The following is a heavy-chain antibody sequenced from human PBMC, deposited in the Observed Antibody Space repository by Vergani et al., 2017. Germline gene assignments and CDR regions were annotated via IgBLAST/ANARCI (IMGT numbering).Heavy chain of an antibody. J-gene: IGHJ4*02. CDR1: GFTFSSYG. CDR3: ATDLGSYYDYIWENYRSFDY. CDR2: IWYDGSNK. V-gene: IGHV3-33*01. Sequence: QVQLVESGGGVVQPGRSLRLSCAASGFTFSSYGMHWVRQAPGKGLEWVAVIWYDGSNKYYADAVKGRFTISRDNSKNTLYLQMNSLRAEDTTVYYCATDLGSYYDYIWENYRSFDYWGQGTLVTVSS. D-gene: IGHD3-16*02.